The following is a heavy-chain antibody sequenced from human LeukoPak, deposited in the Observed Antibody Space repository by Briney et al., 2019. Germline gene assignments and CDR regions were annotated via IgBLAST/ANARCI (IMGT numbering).Heavy chain of an antibody. Sequence: ASVKASCKASGYTFTSYGISWVRQAPGQGLEWMGWINPNSGGTNSAQKLQGRVTTPRETSISTAYTELSRLRSDDTAVYYCARESFTTMTSATDAFDIWGQGTMVTVSS. J-gene: IGHJ3*02. D-gene: IGHD4-17*01. V-gene: IGHV1-2*02. CDR2: INPNSGGT. CDR3: ARESFTTMTSATDAFDI. CDR1: GYTFTSYG.